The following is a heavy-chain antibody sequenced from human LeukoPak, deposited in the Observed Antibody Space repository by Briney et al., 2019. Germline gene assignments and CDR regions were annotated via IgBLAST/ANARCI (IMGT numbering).Heavy chain of an antibody. CDR3: ARGNDYVIDY. Sequence: GGSLRLSCAASGFTFSSYGMHWVRQAPGKGLEWLAVIWYDGSNKYYADSVKGRFTISRDNSKNTLYLQMNSLRAEDTAVFYCARGNDYVIDYWGQGTLVTVSS. V-gene: IGHV3-33*01. J-gene: IGHJ4*02. CDR1: GFTFSSYG. D-gene: IGHD4-17*01. CDR2: IWYDGSNK.